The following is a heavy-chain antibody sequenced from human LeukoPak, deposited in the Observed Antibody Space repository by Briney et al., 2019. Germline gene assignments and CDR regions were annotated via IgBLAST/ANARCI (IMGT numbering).Heavy chain of an antibody. D-gene: IGHD2-21*01. CDR1: GYTFTSYG. CDR3: ARVSGESSGTSYSNQYFDY. CDR2: IIPILGRT. V-gene: IGHV1-69*05. Sequence: ASVKVSCKASGYTFTSYGISWVRQAPGQGLEWVGVIIPILGRTNYARKFQGRVTMTTDEPPTTAYMELTSLTFEDTAMYYCARVSGESSGTSYSNQYFDYWGQGSLVTVSP. J-gene: IGHJ4*02.